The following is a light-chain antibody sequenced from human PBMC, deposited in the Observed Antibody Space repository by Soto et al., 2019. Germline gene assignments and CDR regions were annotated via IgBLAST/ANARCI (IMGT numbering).Light chain of an antibody. CDR2: LNSDGSH. J-gene: IGLJ3*02. Sequence: QPVLTQSPSASASLGASVKLTCALSSGHSSSAIAWHQQQPEKGPRALMKLNSDGSHTRGDGIPDGFSGSSSGAERYLTISSLQSEDEADYYCQTWGTGTLVFGGGTKLTLL. CDR1: SGHSSSA. CDR3: QTWGTGTLV. V-gene: IGLV4-69*01.